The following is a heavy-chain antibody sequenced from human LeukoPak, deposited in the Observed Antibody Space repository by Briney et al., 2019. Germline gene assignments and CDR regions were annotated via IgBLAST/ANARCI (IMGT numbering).Heavy chain of an antibody. Sequence: GGSLRLSCAASGFTFSSYAMHWVRQAPGKGLEWVSAISGSGGSTYYADSVKGRFTISRDNSKDMLYLQMNSLRAEDTAVYYCAKPYYYDSSGYGYWGQGTLVTVSS. D-gene: IGHD3-22*01. CDR1: GFTFSSYA. CDR3: AKPYYYDSSGYGY. V-gene: IGHV3-23*01. CDR2: ISGSGGST. J-gene: IGHJ4*02.